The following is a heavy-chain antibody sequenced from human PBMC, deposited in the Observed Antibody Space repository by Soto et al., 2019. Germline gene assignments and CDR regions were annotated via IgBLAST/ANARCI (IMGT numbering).Heavy chain of an antibody. Sequence: EVQLLESGGGLVQPGGSLRLSCAASGFTFSSYAMSWVRQAPGKGLEWVSAISGSGGSTYYADSVKGRFTISRDNSKNTLYLQMNSLRAEDTAVYYCAKEGPIYYDSSGYWYYFDYWGQGTLVTVSS. CDR2: ISGSGGST. CDR1: GFTFSSYA. J-gene: IGHJ4*02. V-gene: IGHV3-23*01. D-gene: IGHD3-22*01. CDR3: AKEGPIYYDSSGYWYYFDY.